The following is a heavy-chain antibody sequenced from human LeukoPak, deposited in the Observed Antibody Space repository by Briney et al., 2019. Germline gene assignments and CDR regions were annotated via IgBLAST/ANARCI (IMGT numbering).Heavy chain of an antibody. CDR1: GYSFSTYW. CDR2: IYPGDSDT. V-gene: IGHV5-51*01. CDR3: ARLAYCGGDCFPSWFDP. Sequence: GESLKISCKGSGYSFSTYWIGWVRQMPGKGLEWMGSIYPGDSDTRYSPSFQGQVTISADKSISTAYLQWSSLKASDTAMYYCARLAYCGGDCFPSWFDPWGQGTLVTVSS. D-gene: IGHD2-21*02. J-gene: IGHJ5*02.